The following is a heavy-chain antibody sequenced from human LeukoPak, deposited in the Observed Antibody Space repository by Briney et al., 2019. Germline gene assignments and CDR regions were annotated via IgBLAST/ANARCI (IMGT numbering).Heavy chain of an antibody. CDR3: ARDNPSSRDFWSGYPTRNWFDP. Sequence: GGSLRLSCAASGFTVSSNYMSWVRQAPGKGLEWVSSISSSSSYIYYADSVKGRFTISRDNAKNSLYLQMNSLRAEDTAVYYCARDNPSSRDFWSGYPTRNWFDPWGQGTLVTVSS. CDR2: ISSSSSYI. J-gene: IGHJ5*02. V-gene: IGHV3-21*01. CDR1: GFTVSSNY. D-gene: IGHD3-3*01.